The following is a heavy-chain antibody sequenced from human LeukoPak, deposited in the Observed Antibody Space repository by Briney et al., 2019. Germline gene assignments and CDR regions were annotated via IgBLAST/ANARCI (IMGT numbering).Heavy chain of an antibody. V-gene: IGHV1-2*06. J-gene: IGHJ5*02. Sequence: ASVKVSCKASGNTFTAYYIHWVRQAPGQGLEWMGRINPNSGGTDYAQNFRGRVTLTRDTSISTAYMDLTRLRSDDTAVYHCASDQAGSVNSFDPWGQGTLVTVSS. CDR3: ASDQAGSVNSFDP. CDR1: GNTFTAYY. CDR2: INPNSGGT.